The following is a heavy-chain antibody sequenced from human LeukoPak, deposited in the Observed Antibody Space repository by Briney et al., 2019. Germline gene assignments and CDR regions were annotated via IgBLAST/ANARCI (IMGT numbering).Heavy chain of an antibody. J-gene: IGHJ4*02. CDR3: VGTAPLSSNGWDFNY. CDR1: GFTFTSYS. Sequence: PGGSLRLSCAASGFTFTSYSMNWVRQAPGKGLEWVSTISGGGGSTYYADSEKGRFTISRDNSKNMLFLQMNSLRAEDTAVYYCVGTAPLSSNGWDFNYWGQGTLVTVSS. CDR2: ISGGGGST. V-gene: IGHV3-23*01. D-gene: IGHD6-19*01.